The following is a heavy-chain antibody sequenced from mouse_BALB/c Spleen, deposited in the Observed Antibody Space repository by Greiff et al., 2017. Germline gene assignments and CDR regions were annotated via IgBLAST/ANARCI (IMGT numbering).Heavy chain of an antibody. Sequence: VKVEESGPGLVAPSQSLSITCTVSGFSLTSYGVHWVRQPPGKGLEWLGVIWAGGSTNYNSALMSRLSISKDNSKSQVFLKMNSLQTDDTAMYYCARSYDYVLYFDYWGQGTTLTVSS. CDR1: GFSLTSYG. CDR3: ARSYDYVLYFDY. CDR2: IWAGGST. D-gene: IGHD2-4*01. J-gene: IGHJ2*01. V-gene: IGHV2-9*02.